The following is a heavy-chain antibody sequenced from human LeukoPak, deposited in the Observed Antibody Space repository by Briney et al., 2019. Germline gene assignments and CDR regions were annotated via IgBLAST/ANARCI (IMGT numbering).Heavy chain of an antibody. Sequence: SETLSLTRTVSGYSISSGYYWGWIRQPPGKGLEWIGSIYHSGSTYYNPSLKSRVTISVDTSKNQFSLKLSSVTAADTAVYYSARDHRWELPHPHFDYWGQGTLVTVSS. D-gene: IGHD1-26*01. CDR3: ARDHRWELPHPHFDY. J-gene: IGHJ4*02. V-gene: IGHV4-38-2*02. CDR1: GYSISSGYY. CDR2: IYHSGST.